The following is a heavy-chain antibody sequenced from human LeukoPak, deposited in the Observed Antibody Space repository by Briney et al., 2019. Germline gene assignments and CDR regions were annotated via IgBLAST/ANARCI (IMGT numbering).Heavy chain of an antibody. CDR2: INHSRST. Sequence: SETLSLTCAVYGGSFRGYYWSWIRQSPGKGLEWIGEINHSRSTNYNPSLKSRVTISVETSKNQFSLKLSSVTAADTAVYYCARTIPTYYYGSGSDRPRSPNNWFDPWGQGTLVTVSS. V-gene: IGHV4-34*01. D-gene: IGHD3-10*01. J-gene: IGHJ5*02. CDR3: ARTIPTYYYGSGSDRPRSPNNWFDP. CDR1: GGSFRGYY.